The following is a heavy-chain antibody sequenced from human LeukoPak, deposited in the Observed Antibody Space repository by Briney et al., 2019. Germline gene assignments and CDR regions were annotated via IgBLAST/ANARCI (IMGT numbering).Heavy chain of an antibody. D-gene: IGHD3-9*01. CDR2: IYSGGST. CDR1: GFAFSVYA. J-gene: IGHJ4*02. V-gene: IGHV3-53*01. CDR3: ARASRDILTGYYLDY. Sequence: GGSLRLSCTASGFAFSVYAMSWLRQPPGKGLEWVSVIYSGGSTYYADSVKGRFTISRDNSKNTLYLQMNSLRAEDTAVYYCARASRDILTGYYLDYWGQGTLVTVSS.